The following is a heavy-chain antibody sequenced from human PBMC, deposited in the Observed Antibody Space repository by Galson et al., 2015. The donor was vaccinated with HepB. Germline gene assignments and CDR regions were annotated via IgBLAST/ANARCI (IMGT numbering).Heavy chain of an antibody. CDR3: TTDHELLWFGELSYFDY. V-gene: IGHV3-15*01. CDR2: LKRKTDRGTT. Sequence: SLRLSCAASGFTFSNAWMSWVRPAPGKGLEWVGRLKRKTDRGTTDYAAPVKGRFTISRDDSRNTLYLQMNSLKTEDAAVYYCTTDHELLWFGELSYFDYWGEGTRGTVA. CDR1: GFTFSNAW. J-gene: IGHJ4*02. D-gene: IGHD3-10*01.